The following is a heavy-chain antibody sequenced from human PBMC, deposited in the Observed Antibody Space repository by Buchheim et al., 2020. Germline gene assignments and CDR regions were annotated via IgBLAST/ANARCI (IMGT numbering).Heavy chain of an antibody. J-gene: IGHJ6*03. CDR3: ARVKYPNYYMDV. CDR1: GGSFSGYY. CDR2: INHSGTT. Sequence: QVQLQQWGAGLLKPSETLSLTCAVYGGSFSGYYWSWIRQPPGQGLEWIGEINHSGTTNYNPSLKSRVTISVDTSKNQFPLKLSSVTAADTAVYYCARVKYPNYYMDVWGKGTT. D-gene: IGHD2-8*01. V-gene: IGHV4-34*01.